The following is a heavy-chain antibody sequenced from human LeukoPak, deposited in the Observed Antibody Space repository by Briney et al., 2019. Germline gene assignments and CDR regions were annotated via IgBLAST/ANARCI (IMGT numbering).Heavy chain of an antibody. J-gene: IGHJ5*01. Sequence: PGGSLRLSCAASGFTFSTYGMHWVRQAPGKGLEWVAFIRFDGSNKYHADSVKGRFTISRNNAKDTLYLQMNSLRAEDTAVYYCAKYYEEGVPGAFNWLDSWGQGTLVTVSS. D-gene: IGHD3-16*01. CDR2: IRFDGSNK. CDR3: AKYYEEGVPGAFNWLDS. CDR1: GFTFSTYG. V-gene: IGHV3-30*02.